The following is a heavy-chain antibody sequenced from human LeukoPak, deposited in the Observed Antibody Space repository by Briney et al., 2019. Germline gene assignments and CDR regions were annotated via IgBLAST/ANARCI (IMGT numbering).Heavy chain of an antibody. Sequence: PSETLSLTCTVSGGSISSGDYYWSWIRQSPGKGLEWIGYIYYSGSTYYNPSLKSRVTISVDTSKNQFSLKLSSVTAADTAVYYCARVGGWFGELLGWGQGTLVTVSS. CDR2: IYYSGST. D-gene: IGHD3-10*01. V-gene: IGHV4-30-4*01. CDR1: GGSISSGDYY. CDR3: ARVGGWFGELLG. J-gene: IGHJ4*02.